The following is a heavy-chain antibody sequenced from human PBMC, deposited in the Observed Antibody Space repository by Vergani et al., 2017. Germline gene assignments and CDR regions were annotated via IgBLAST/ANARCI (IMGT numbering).Heavy chain of an antibody. CDR2: LYHGGST. V-gene: IGHV4-4*02. CDR1: GGSISSNNW. J-gene: IGHJ5*02. CDR3: TRGVVAAAGNNXFDP. Sequence: QVQLQESGPGLVKPSGTLSLTCAVSGGSISSNNWWSWVRQPPGKGLEWIGELYHGGSTNYNPSLKRRVTMSVDKSKNQFSLKLSSVTAADTALYYCTRGVVAAAGNNXFDPWGQGTLVTVSS. D-gene: IGHD6-13*01.